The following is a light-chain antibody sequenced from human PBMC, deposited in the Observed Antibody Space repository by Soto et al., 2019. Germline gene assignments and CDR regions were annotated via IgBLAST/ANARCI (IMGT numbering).Light chain of an antibody. V-gene: IGKV1-5*03. CDR1: QSISSW. Sequence: DIQMTQSPSTLSASVGDRVTITCRASQSISSWLAWYQQKPGKAPKLLIYKASSLESGVPSRFRGRGYGTEFALTIRSLQPDDFAPYYCQQYNSYPSFGGGTKVEMK. J-gene: IGKJ4*01. CDR2: KAS. CDR3: QQYNSYPS.